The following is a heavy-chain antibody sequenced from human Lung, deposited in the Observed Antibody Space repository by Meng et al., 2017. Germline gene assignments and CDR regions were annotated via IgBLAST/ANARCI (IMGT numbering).Heavy chain of an antibody. V-gene: IGHV3-23*01. CDR1: GLTFSNYA. CDR3: ARGTRVSCTGVICYPFDF. CDR2: TAATDGGT. J-gene: IGHJ4*02. D-gene: IGHD2-8*02. Sequence: EVQLLESGGGVVQPGGSLRLSCAASGLTFSNYAMSWVRQAPEKGLEWVSATAATDGGTYHAASVRGRFTISRDNSKNTLSLQMNSLRADDTAIYYCARGTRVSCTGVICYPFDFWGQGTLVTVSS.